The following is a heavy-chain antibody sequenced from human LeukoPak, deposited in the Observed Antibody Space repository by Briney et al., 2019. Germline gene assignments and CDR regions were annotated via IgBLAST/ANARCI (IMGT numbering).Heavy chain of an antibody. Sequence: GGSLRLSCAASGFTFSSYWMSWVRQAPGKGLEWEANIKQDGSEKYYVDSVKGRFTISRDNAKNSLYLQMNSLRAEDTAVYYCARRIPGLTPHIDYWGPGTLVTVSS. CDR2: IKQDGSEK. J-gene: IGHJ4*02. CDR3: ARRIPGLTPHIDY. V-gene: IGHV3-7*01. D-gene: IGHD2-15*01. CDR1: GFTFSSYW.